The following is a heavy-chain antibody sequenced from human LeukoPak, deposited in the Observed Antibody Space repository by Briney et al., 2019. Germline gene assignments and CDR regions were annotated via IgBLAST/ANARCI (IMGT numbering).Heavy chain of an antibody. Sequence: PSETLSLTCTVSGGSITSSIGYYLGWVRQPPGKGLEWIGTIYYSGDTYYNPSLKSRVTISVDTSKSHFSLKLTSVTVADTAVYYCARHWLRGAVKPGYMDVWGKGTTVTVSS. CDR2: IYYSGDT. D-gene: IGHD3-16*01. V-gene: IGHV4-39*01. CDR3: ARHWLRGAVKPGYMDV. CDR1: GGSITSSIGYY. J-gene: IGHJ6*03.